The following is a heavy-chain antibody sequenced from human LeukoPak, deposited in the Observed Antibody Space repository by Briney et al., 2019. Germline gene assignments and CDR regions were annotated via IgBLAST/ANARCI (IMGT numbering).Heavy chain of an antibody. CDR1: GGSISSYY. Sequence: SETLSLTCTVSGGSISSYYWSWIRQPAGKGLEWIGYIYYSGSTNYNPSLKSRVTISVDTSKNQFSLKLSSVTAADTAVYYCARDSDRAAPRYYFDYWGQGTLVTVSS. CDR2: IYYSGST. CDR3: ARDSDRAAPRYYFDY. J-gene: IGHJ4*02. V-gene: IGHV4-59*01.